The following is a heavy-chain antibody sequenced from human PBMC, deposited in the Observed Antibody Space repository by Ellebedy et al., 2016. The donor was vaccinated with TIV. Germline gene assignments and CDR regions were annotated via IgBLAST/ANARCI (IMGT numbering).Heavy chain of an antibody. D-gene: IGHD6-25*01. Sequence: GESLKISXAASEFTFRRYAMHWVRQAPGKGLESLAVISKDGSERYYADSAKGRFTISRDNSNNTLYLQMNSLRPEDTALYYCAKTRGGIYFDYWGLGTLVTVSS. CDR2: ISKDGSER. V-gene: IGHV3-30*04. J-gene: IGHJ4*02. CDR1: EFTFRRYA. CDR3: AKTRGGIYFDY.